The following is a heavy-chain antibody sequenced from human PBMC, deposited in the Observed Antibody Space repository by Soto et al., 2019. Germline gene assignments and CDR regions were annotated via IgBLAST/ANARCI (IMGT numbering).Heavy chain of an antibody. D-gene: IGHD5-12*01. CDR1: GFSLSTSRVS. V-gene: IGHV2-5*02. J-gene: IGHJ3*02. Sequence: QITLKESGPTLVKPTQTLTLTCTFSGFSLSTSRVSVGGIRQPPGKALEWLALIYWDDDKRYSPSLKSRLTITKDTSKNQVVLTMTYVDPVDTATYYCARGATGSGAFDIWGQGTMVTVSS. CDR2: IYWDDDK. CDR3: ARGATGSGAFDI.